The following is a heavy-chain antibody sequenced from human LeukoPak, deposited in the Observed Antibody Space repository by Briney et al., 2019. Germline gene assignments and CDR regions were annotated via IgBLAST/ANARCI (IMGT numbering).Heavy chain of an antibody. CDR2: IYPGDSDT. V-gene: IGHV5-51*01. CDR1: GYSFTGYR. D-gene: IGHD2-21*02. Sequence: GGSLKISCQGSGYSFTGYRIAWVRHMPGKGLEWMGIIYPGDSDTRYSPSFQGQVTISADKSSNTAYLQWSSLKASDTAMYYCARLPYCGGDCYSRNYFDYWGQGTLVTVSS. CDR3: ARLPYCGGDCYSRNYFDY. J-gene: IGHJ4*02.